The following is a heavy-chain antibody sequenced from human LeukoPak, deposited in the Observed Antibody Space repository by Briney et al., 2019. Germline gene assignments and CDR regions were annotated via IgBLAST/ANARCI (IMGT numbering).Heavy chain of an antibody. Sequence: GGSLRLSCAASGFTFSSYSMNWVRQAPGKGLEWVAVISYDGSNKYYADSVKGRFTISRDNSKNTLYLQMNSLRAEDTAVYYCAKLLFRSSYYYDSSGYYPRRLDYWGQGTLVTVSS. CDR1: GFTFSSYS. D-gene: IGHD3-22*01. V-gene: IGHV3-30*18. CDR2: ISYDGSNK. J-gene: IGHJ4*02. CDR3: AKLLFRSSYYYDSSGYYPRRLDY.